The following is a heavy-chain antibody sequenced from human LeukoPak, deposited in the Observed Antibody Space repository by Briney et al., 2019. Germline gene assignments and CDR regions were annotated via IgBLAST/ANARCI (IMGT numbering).Heavy chain of an antibody. D-gene: IGHD6-13*01. V-gene: IGHV1-18*01. CDR3: ARAPRSSWYFDY. CDR2: ISAYNGNT. CDR1: VYTFTNYG. J-gene: IGHJ4*02. Sequence: ASVTVSCKASVYTFTNYGISWVRQAPGQGREGMGWISAYNGNTNYAQKLQGRVTMTTDTSTSTAYMELRSLRSDDTAVYYCARAPRSSWYFDYWGQGTLVTVSS.